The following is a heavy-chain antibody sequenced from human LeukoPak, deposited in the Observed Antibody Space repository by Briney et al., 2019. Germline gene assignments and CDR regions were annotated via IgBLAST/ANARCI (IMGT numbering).Heavy chain of an antibody. CDR2: IIPIFGTA. Sequence: SVKVSCKASGGTFSSYAISWVRQAPGQGLEWMGGIIPIFGTANYAQKFQGRVTITTDESTSTAYMELSSLRSEDTAVYYCARDPQGYYYMDVWGKGTTVTVSS. CDR3: ARDPQGYYYMDV. CDR1: GGTFSSYA. J-gene: IGHJ6*03. V-gene: IGHV1-69*05.